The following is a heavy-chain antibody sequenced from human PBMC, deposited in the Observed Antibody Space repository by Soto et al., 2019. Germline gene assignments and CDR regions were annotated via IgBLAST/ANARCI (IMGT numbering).Heavy chain of an antibody. CDR2: ISGSGGST. CDR1: GFTFSSYA. CDR3: AKDLWPPDSSSSGRPSDAFDI. V-gene: IGHV3-23*01. D-gene: IGHD6-6*01. Sequence: GGSLRLSCAASGFTFSSYAMSWVRQAPGKGLEWVSAISGSGGSTYYAASVKGRFTISRDNSKNTLYLQMNSLIAEVTAVYYCAKDLWPPDSSSSGRPSDAFDIWGQGTMVTVSS. J-gene: IGHJ3*02.